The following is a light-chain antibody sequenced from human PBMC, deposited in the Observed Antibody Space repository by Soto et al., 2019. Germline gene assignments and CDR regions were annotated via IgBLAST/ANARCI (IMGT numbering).Light chain of an antibody. J-gene: IGLJ2*01. CDR2: DVS. Sequence: QSALTQPRSVSGSPGQSVTISCTGTSSDVGGYDYVSWYQHQPGKAPKLMIYDVSKRPSGVPDRFSGSKSGNTASLTISGLQAEDEADYYCCSYAGTYTVVFGGGTKLTVL. V-gene: IGLV2-11*01. CDR3: CSYAGTYTVV. CDR1: SSDVGGYDY.